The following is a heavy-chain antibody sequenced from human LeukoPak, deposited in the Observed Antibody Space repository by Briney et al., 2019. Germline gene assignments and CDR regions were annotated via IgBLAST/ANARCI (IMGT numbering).Heavy chain of an antibody. Sequence: GGSLRLSCAASGFTFSDHYMSWIRQAPGKGLEWASYMSSSGSTIYYADSVKGRFTISRDNAKASLFLQMNSLRAEDTAMYYCARNTGELDYLGQGTLVTVSS. CDR2: MSSSGSTI. V-gene: IGHV3-11*01. CDR1: GFTFSDHY. CDR3: ARNTGELDY. D-gene: IGHD3-16*01. J-gene: IGHJ4*02.